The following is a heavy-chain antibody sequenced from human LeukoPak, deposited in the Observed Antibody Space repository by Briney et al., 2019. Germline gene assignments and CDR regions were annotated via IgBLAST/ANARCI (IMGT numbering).Heavy chain of an antibody. CDR3: ARQGLLPDFDY. CDR2: IYYSGST. CDR1: GGSISSGGYY. Sequence: SETLSLTCTVSGGSISSGGYYWSWIRQHPGKGLEWIGYIYYSGSTYYNPSLKSRVTISVDTSKNQFSLKLSSVTAADTAVYYCARQGLLPDFDYWGQGTLVTVSS. J-gene: IGHJ4*02. D-gene: IGHD2-21*02. V-gene: IGHV4-39*01.